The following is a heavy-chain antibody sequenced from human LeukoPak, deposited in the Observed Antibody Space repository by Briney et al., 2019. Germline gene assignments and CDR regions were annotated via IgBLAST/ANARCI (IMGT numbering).Heavy chain of an antibody. CDR2: TYYRSKWYI. D-gene: IGHD3-10*01. Sequence: PSQTLSLTCAISGDSVSSNSAAWNWIRQSPSRGLEWLGRTYYRSKWYIDYGVSVTSRISFNADTSKNQFSLKLISVTPDDTVVYYCARDISGRFDYRGQGTLVTVSS. V-gene: IGHV6-1*01. J-gene: IGHJ4*02. CDR3: ARDISGRFDY. CDR1: GDSVSSNSAA.